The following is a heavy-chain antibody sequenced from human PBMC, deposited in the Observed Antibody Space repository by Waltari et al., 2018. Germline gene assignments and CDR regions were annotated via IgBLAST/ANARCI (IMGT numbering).Heavy chain of an antibody. V-gene: IGHV4-39*07. CDR2: IYYSGST. Sequence: QLQLQESGPGLVEPSETLSLTCPVPGGSISSSSYHRGWIRQPPGKGLEWIGSIYYSGSTYYNPSLKSRVTISVDTSKNQFSLKLSSVTAADTAVYYCARNVSSISSSRDAFDYWGQGTLVSVSS. CDR1: GGSISSSSYH. J-gene: IGHJ4*02. D-gene: IGHD6-13*01. CDR3: ARNVSSISSSRDAFDY.